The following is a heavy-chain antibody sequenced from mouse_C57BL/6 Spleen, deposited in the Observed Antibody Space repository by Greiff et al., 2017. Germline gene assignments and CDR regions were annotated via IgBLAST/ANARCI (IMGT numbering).Heavy chain of an antibody. J-gene: IGHJ4*01. CDR2: ILPGSGST. CDR1: GYTFTGYW. CDR3: ARWGNVRLRDYAMDD. Sequence: QVQLQQSGAELMKPGASVKLSCKATGYTFTGYWIEWVKQRPGHGLEWIGEILPGSGSTNYNEKFKGKATFTADTSSNTAYMQLSSLTTTDSAIYDCARWGNVRLRDYAMDDWGRGTAVTVSS. V-gene: IGHV1-9*01. D-gene: IGHD2-2*01.